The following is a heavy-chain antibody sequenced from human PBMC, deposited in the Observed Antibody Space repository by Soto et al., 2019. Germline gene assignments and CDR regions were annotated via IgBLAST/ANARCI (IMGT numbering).Heavy chain of an antibody. CDR3: ARVLGTIGIDY. CDR1: GFTFSSYS. D-gene: IGHD3-16*01. CDR2: ISSSTI. Sequence: PGGSLRLSCASSGFTFSSYSMNWVRQAPGKGLEWVSYISSSTIYYADSVKGRFTISRDNAKNQFSLKLSSVTAADTAVYYCARVLGTIGIDYWGQGTLVTVSS. V-gene: IGHV3-48*01. J-gene: IGHJ4*02.